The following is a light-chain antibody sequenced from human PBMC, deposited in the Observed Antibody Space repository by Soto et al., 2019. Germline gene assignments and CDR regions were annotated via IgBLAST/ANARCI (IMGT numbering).Light chain of an antibody. CDR2: GAS. CDR3: QQYGSSGT. CDR1: QSVSNNY. Sequence: EIVLTQSPGTLSLSPGERATLSCRASQSVSNNYLAWYQQKPGQAPRILISGASYRATGIPDRFSGSGSVTDFTLTISRREPEDLAVYYGQQYGSSGTFGQGTKVDIK. V-gene: IGKV3-20*01. J-gene: IGKJ1*01.